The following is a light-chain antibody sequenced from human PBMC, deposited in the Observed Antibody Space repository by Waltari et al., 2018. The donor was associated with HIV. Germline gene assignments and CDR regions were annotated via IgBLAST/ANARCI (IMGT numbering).Light chain of an antibody. Sequence: QSALTPPASVSGSPGQSIIISCTGTSSDVGGYNYVTGYQQHPGKAPKLIIHEVNNRPSGVSNRFSGSKSGNTASLTISGLQAEDEADYYCSSYTSSSTSYVFGTGTNVTVL. CDR2: EVN. V-gene: IGLV2-14*01. J-gene: IGLJ1*01. CDR3: SSYTSSSTSYV. CDR1: SSDVGGYNY.